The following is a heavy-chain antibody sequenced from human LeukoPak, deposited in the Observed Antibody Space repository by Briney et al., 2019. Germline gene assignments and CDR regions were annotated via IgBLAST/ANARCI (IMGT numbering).Heavy chain of an antibody. J-gene: IGHJ5*02. CDR2: ISYDGSNK. Sequence: GGSLRLSCAASGLTFSSYGMHWVRQAPGKGLEWVAVISYDGSNKYYADSVKGRFTISRDNSKNTLYLQMNSLRAEDTAVYYCAKGPSVGATDRWGQGTLVTVSS. V-gene: IGHV3-30*18. CDR1: GLTFSSYG. D-gene: IGHD1-26*01. CDR3: AKGPSVGATDR.